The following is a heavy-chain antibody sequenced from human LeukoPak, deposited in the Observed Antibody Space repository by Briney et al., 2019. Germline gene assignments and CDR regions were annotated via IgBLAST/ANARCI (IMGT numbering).Heavy chain of an antibody. J-gene: IGHJ4*02. CDR2: ISSSSSTI. Sequence: GSLRLSCAASGFTFDDYAMHWVRQAPGKGLEWVSYISSSSSTIYYADPVKGRFTISRDNAKNSLYLQMNSLRAEDTAVYYCARDRLFDYWGQGTLVTVSS. CDR3: ARDRLFDY. CDR1: GFTFDDYA. V-gene: IGHV3-48*04.